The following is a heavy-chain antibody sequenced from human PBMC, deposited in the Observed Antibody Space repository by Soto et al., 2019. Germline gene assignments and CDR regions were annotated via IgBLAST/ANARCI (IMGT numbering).Heavy chain of an antibody. Sequence: QLQLQESGSGLVKPSQTLSLTCAVSGGSISSGGYSWSWIRQPPGKGLEWIGYIYHSGSTYYNPYRKSRVTISVDGSKNQFSLKLCSVTAADTAVYYCARGTVVTALGWFDPWGQGTLVTVSS. CDR1: GGSISSGGYS. CDR2: IYHSGST. V-gene: IGHV4-30-2*01. J-gene: IGHJ5*02. D-gene: IGHD2-21*02. CDR3: ARGTVVTALGWFDP.